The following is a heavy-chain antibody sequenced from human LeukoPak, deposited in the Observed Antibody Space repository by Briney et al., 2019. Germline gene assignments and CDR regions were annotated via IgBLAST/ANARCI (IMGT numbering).Heavy chain of an antibody. Sequence: PSETLSLTCTVSGGSVSSSSYYWGWIRQPPGKGLEWIGSIYYSGSTYYNPSLKSRVTISVDTPKNQFSLKLSSVTAADTAVYYCARRTPDYYGSGSYYPVRDNWFDPWGQGTLVTVSS. CDR2: IYYSGST. CDR1: GGSVSSSSYY. J-gene: IGHJ5*02. D-gene: IGHD3-10*01. CDR3: ARRTPDYYGSGSYYPVRDNWFDP. V-gene: IGHV4-39*01.